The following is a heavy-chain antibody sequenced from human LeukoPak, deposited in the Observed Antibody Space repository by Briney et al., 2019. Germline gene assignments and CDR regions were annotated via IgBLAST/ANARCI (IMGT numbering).Heavy chain of an antibody. V-gene: IGHV3-21*04. J-gene: IGHJ6*02. CDR1: GFTFGSYS. Sequence: PGGSLRLSCAASGFTFGSYSMNWVRQAPGKGLEWVSSISSSSSYIYYADSVKGRFTVSRDIPKNRLYLQLNSLRAEDTAVYYCATAPGSSGWSNYFYYGMAVWGQGTTVIVSS. D-gene: IGHD6-19*01. CDR2: ISSSSSYI. CDR3: ATAPGSSGWSNYFYYGMAV.